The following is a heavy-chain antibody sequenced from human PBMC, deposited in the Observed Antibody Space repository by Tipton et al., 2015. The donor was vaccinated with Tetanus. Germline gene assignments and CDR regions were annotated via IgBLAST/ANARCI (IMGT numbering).Heavy chain of an antibody. CDR2: ISNGNP. Sequence: TLSLTCTVSRGPISSYYWSWIRQPAGKGLEWIGHISNGNPDYTPSLKSRVTLSVDTSKNEFSLKLRSVTAADTAVYYYARGVTDGYNRRFDYWGQGTLVAVSP. D-gene: IGHD5-24*01. CDR3: ARGVTDGYNRRFDY. V-gene: IGHV4-4*07. J-gene: IGHJ4*02. CDR1: RGPISSYY.